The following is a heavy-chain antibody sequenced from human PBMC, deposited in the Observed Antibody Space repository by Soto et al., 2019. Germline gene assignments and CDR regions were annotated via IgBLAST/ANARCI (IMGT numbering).Heavy chain of an antibody. CDR1: GYTFTSYG. J-gene: IGHJ4*02. Sequence: GASVKVSCKASGYTFTSYGISWVRQAPGQGLEWMGWISAYNGNTNYAQKIQGRFTISRDNSKNTLYLQMNSLRAEDTAVYYCAKELGVKDYVGYWGQGTLVTVSS. V-gene: IGHV1-18*01. CDR3: AKELGVKDYVGY. CDR2: ISAYNGNT. D-gene: IGHD2-8*01.